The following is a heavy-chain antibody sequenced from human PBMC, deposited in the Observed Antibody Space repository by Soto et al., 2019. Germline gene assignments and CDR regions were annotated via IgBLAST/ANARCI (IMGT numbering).Heavy chain of an antibody. CDR2: ISSDSSYI. V-gene: IGHV3-21*01. Sequence: GGSLRLSCAASGFTFCSYAMSWVRQAPGKGLEWVSSISSDSSYIYYADSVKGRFAISRDNAKNSLYLQMNSLRAEDTAVYYCARATTGLYYYYMDVWGKGTTVTVSS. CDR3: ARATTGLYYYYMDV. D-gene: IGHD4-17*01. J-gene: IGHJ6*03. CDR1: GFTFCSYA.